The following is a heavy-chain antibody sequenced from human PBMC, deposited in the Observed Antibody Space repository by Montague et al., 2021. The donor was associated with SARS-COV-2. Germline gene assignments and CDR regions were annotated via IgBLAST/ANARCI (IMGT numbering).Heavy chain of an antibody. CDR1: GGSINDHY. D-gene: IGHD3-22*01. Sequence: SETLSLTCTVSGGSINDHYRRWIRQSPGKGLEWIGYISSNGKTNYNPSLKSRVTLSADASRNEFSLKLDSVTAADTAVYFCARRGYYDSAGYHWHLDLWGRGMLVTVA. V-gene: IGHV4-4*09. CDR2: ISSNGKT. J-gene: IGHJ2*01. CDR3: ARRGYYDSAGYHWHLDL.